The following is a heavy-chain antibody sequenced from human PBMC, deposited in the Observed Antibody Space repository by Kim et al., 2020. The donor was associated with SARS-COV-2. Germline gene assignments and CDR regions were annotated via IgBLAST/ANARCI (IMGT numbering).Heavy chain of an antibody. CDR3: ARGKYSSGSLDY. CDR1: GGSISSYY. D-gene: IGHD6-19*01. CDR2: IYYSGST. Sequence: SETLSLTCTVSGGSISSYYWSWIRQPPGKGLEWIGYIYYSGSTNYNPSLKSRVTISVDTSKNQFSLKLSSVTAADTAVYYCARGKYSSGSLDYWGQGILV. J-gene: IGHJ4*02. V-gene: IGHV4-59*01.